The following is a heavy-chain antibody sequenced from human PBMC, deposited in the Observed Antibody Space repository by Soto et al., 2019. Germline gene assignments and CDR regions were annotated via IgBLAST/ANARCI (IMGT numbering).Heavy chain of an antibody. J-gene: IGHJ4*02. Sequence: EVQLVESGGGLVQPCRSLRLSCAASGFTFDEYAMHWVRQATVKGLEWFSGIRWNSGSIGYADSVNGRFTISRDIAKNSLYLQRNSLRAADTALYYCAKDMRCCRGWTLCDYCGQGTLVTVSS. D-gene: IGHD6-19*01. CDR2: IRWNSGSI. CDR1: GFTFDEYA. CDR3: AKDMRCCRGWTLCDY. V-gene: IGHV3-9*01.